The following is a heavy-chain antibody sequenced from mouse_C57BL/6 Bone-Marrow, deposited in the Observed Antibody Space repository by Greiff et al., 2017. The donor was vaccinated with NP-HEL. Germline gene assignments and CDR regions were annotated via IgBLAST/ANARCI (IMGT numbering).Heavy chain of an antibody. CDR1: GFTFSSYG. Sequence: VQLKESGGDLVKPGGSLKLSCAASGFTFSSYGMSWVRQTPDKRLEWVATISSGGSYTYYPDSVKGRFTISRDNAKNTLYLQMSSLKSEDTAMYYCARHRGIYYDPYYFDYWGQGTTLTVSS. CDR2: ISSGGSYT. J-gene: IGHJ2*01. CDR3: ARHRGIYYDPYYFDY. D-gene: IGHD2-4*01. V-gene: IGHV5-6*01.